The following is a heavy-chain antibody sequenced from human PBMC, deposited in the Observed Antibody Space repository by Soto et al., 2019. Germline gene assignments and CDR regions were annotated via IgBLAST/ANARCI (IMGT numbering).Heavy chain of an antibody. Sequence: QVQLVQSGAEVKKPGASVTVSCKTSGYTFSSHYIHWVRQAPGQGLEWMGLINPSGGSTDYAQKFQGRLTMTRDTYTSTVYMELSSLTSEDTAVYYCARLNYGGSSAWFDPWGQGTLVTVSS. CDR2: INPSGGST. CDR1: GYTFSSHY. CDR3: ARLNYGGSSAWFDP. J-gene: IGHJ5*02. D-gene: IGHD2-15*01. V-gene: IGHV1-46*01.